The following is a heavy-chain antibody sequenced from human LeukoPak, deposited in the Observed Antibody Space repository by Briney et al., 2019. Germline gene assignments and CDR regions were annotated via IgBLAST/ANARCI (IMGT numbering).Heavy chain of an antibody. CDR3: ARDFRFAVDY. CDR1: GFTFSSYT. CDR2: VSSSSSNI. Sequence: HSGGSLRPSCAASGFTFSSYTMNWVRQAPGKGLEWISCVSSSSSNIYYADSVKGRFTISRDNAKSSLYLQMNSLRDEDTAVYYCARDFRFAVDYWGQGTLVTVSS. J-gene: IGHJ4*02. V-gene: IGHV3-48*02.